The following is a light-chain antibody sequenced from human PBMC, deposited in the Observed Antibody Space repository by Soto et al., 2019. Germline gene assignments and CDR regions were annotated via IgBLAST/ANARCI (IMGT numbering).Light chain of an antibody. V-gene: IGLV2-14*01. Sequence: QSALTQPASVSGSPGQSITISCSGTSSDIGAYDHVAWFQQFPGKTPKLVIYSVSNRPSGVSYRFSGSKSGNTASLTISGLQAEDEADYYCQSYDSALSALYVFGTGTKLTVL. CDR3: QSYDSALSALYV. J-gene: IGLJ1*01. CDR1: SSDIGAYDH. CDR2: SVS.